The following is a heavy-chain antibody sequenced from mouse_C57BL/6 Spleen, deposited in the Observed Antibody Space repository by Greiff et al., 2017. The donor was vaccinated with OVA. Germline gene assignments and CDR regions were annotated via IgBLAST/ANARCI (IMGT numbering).Heavy chain of an antibody. CDR2: ISSGGDYI. J-gene: IGHJ4*01. Sequence: EVKLVESGEGLVKPGGSLKLSCAASGFTFSSYAMSWVRQTPEKRLEWVAYISSGGDYIYYADTVKGRFTISRDNARNTLYLQMSSLKSEDTAMYYCTRDRGYGNAMDYWGQGTSVTVSS. CDR1: GFTFSSYA. CDR3: TRDRGYGNAMDY. D-gene: IGHD2-1*01. V-gene: IGHV5-9-1*02.